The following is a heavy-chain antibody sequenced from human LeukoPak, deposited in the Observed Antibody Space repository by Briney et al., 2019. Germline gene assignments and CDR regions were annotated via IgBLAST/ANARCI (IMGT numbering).Heavy chain of an antibody. CDR2: INHSGST. Sequence: GSLRLSCAASGFTFSSYSMNWVRQAPGKGLEWIGEINHSGSTNYNPSLKSRVTISVDTSKNQFSLKLSSVTAADTAVYYCARRHFWSGYFDYWGQGTLVTVSS. CDR1: GFTFSSYS. J-gene: IGHJ4*02. CDR3: ARRHFWSGYFDY. V-gene: IGHV4-34*01. D-gene: IGHD3-3*02.